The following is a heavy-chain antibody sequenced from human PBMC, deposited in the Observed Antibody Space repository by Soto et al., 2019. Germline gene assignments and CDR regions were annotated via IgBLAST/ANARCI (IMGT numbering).Heavy chain of an antibody. V-gene: IGHV3-23*01. CDR1: GLTFSSSA. CDR3: ATDPVGKWTQGY. D-gene: IGHD1-26*01. J-gene: IGHJ4*02. Sequence: EVQLLESGGGLVQPGGSLRVSCAASGLTFSSSAMSWVRQAPGKGLEWISAITGGGGNTYYADSVKGRFTIARDNSKDTLYLLMNSLRVEDTAVYYCATDPVGKWTQGYWGQGTLVTVSS. CDR2: ITGGGGNT.